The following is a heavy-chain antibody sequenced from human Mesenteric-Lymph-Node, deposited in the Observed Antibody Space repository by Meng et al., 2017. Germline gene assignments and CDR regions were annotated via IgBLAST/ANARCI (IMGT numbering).Heavy chain of an antibody. CDR2: IKQDGSEK. V-gene: IGHV3-7*01. CDR3: ARDREWELNPLAYYYYYGMDV. CDR1: GFTFSSYW. D-gene: IGHD1-26*01. Sequence: GESLKISCAASGFTFSSYWMSWVRQAPGKGMEWVANIKQDGSEKYYVDSVKGRFTISRDNAKNSLYLQMNSLRAEDTAVYYCARDREWELNPLAYYYYYGMDVWGRENTV. J-gene: IGHJ6*04.